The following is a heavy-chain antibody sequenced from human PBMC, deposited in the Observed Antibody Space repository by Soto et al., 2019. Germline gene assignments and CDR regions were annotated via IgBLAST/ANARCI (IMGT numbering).Heavy chain of an antibody. D-gene: IGHD3-10*01. CDR3: ARQDTMVRGVPKPFDY. V-gene: IGHV4-34*01. CDR1: GGSFSVYY. CDR2: INHSGST. Sequence: PSETLSLTCAVYGGSFSVYYWSWIRQPPGKGLEWIGEINHSGSTDYNPSLKSRVTISVDTSKNQFSLKLSSVTAADTAVYYCARQDTMVRGVPKPFDYWGQGTLVTVSS. J-gene: IGHJ4*02.